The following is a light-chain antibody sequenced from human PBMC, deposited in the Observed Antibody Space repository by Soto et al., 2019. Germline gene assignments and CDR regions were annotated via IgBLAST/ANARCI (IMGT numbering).Light chain of an antibody. CDR2: AAS. CDR3: LQFNGFPLT. V-gene: IGKV1-17*01. Sequence: DIQMTQSPSSLSASVGDRVTITCRASQGISIDLGWYQQKPGKAPKRLIYAASSMQSGVPSRFSSRGSGTEFTPTIISLQPEDFATYYCLQFNGFPLTFGEGTKVEMK. CDR1: QGISID. J-gene: IGKJ4*01.